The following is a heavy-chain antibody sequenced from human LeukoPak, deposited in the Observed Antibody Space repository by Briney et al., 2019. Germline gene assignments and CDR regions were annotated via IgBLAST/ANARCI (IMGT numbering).Heavy chain of an antibody. V-gene: IGHV3-9*01. CDR3: ARDSSSWPNWFDP. D-gene: IGHD6-13*01. CDR1: GFTFDDYA. J-gene: IGHJ5*02. CDR2: ISWNSFTI. Sequence: GGSLRLSCAASGFTFDDYAMHWVRQAPGKGLEWVSGISWNSFTIGYADSVKGRFTISRDNAKNSLYLQMNSLRAEDTAVYYCARDSSSWPNWFDPWGQGTLVTVSS.